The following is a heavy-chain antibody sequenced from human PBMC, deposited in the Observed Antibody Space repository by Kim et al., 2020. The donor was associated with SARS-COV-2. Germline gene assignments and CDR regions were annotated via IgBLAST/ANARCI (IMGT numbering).Heavy chain of an antibody. CDR2: MNPNSANT. V-gene: IGHV1-8*01. D-gene: IGHD3-22*01. Sequence: ASVKVSCKASGYTFTSYDINWVRQATGQGLEWMGWMNPNSANTGYAQKLQGRVTMTRNTSITTAYMELSSLRSEDTAVYYCARAPSWDGSAYYYFDYWGQGTLVSVSS. CDR3: ARAPSWDGSAYYYFDY. J-gene: IGHJ4*02. CDR1: GYTFTSYD.